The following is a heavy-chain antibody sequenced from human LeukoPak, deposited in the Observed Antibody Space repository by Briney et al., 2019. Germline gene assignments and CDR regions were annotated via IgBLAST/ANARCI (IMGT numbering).Heavy chain of an antibody. CDR1: GFTFCDYS. Sequence: GGSLRLSCAASGFTFCDYSMNWVREAPGEGLGWVASVNTVSSYIYYADSMRGRFTILRDNATNSLFLQMNSLRAEDTAVYYCARLRRNSDRSDFFYYYDHWGQGTLVTVSS. CDR2: VNTVSSYI. CDR3: ARLRRNSDRSDFFYYYDH. J-gene: IGHJ4*02. D-gene: IGHD3-22*01. V-gene: IGHV3-21*01.